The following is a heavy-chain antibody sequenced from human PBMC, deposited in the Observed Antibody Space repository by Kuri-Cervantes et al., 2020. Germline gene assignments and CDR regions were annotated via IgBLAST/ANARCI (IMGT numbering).Heavy chain of an antibody. Sequence: ASVKVSCKASGYAFTGYYIHWVRQAPGQGLEWMGWISPNSGGTNYAQKFQGRVTITRDTSISTAYMELSRLRSDDTAVYYCAKSQGGPGDREVDSWGQGTLVTVSS. CDR1: GYAFTGYY. J-gene: IGHJ4*02. CDR2: ISPNSGGT. CDR3: AKSQGGPGDREVDS. D-gene: IGHD7-27*01. V-gene: IGHV1-2*02.